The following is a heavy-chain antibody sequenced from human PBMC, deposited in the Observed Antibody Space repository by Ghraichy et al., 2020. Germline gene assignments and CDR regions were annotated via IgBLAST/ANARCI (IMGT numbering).Heavy chain of an antibody. V-gene: IGHV3-48*02. Sequence: GGSLRLSCVASGLTFSSYSMNWVRQAPGKGLEWISYIISSSSTIYYADSVKGRFTISRDNAKNSLYLQMNSLRDEDTAVYYCTGWGAFDIWGQGTMVTVSS. CDR2: IISSSSTI. J-gene: IGHJ3*02. D-gene: IGHD1-14*01. CDR3: TGWGAFDI. CDR1: GLTFSSYS.